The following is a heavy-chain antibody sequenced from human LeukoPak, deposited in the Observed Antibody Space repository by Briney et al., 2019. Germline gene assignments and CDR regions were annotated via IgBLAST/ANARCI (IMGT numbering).Heavy chain of an antibody. Sequence: ASVKVSCKASGYTFSGYYMHWVRQAPGQGLEWMGWINPKSGGTNEAQKFHDRVTMTRDTSNRTAYMEVSRLRSDDTAVYYWARSPDILTGENFDYWGQGTLVTVSS. CDR3: ARSPDILTGENFDY. D-gene: IGHD3-9*01. J-gene: IGHJ4*02. CDR2: INPKSGGT. V-gene: IGHV1-2*02. CDR1: GYTFSGYY.